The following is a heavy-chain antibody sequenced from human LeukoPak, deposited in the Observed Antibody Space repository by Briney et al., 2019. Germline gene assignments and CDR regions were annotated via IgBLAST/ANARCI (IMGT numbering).Heavy chain of an antibody. V-gene: IGHV3-21*01. CDR2: IYSTSSYK. CDR3: ASGGYDFGVRLQYYFDY. CDR1: GFTFISDR. J-gene: IGHJ4*02. D-gene: IGHD5-12*01. Sequence: GGSLSLSCAASGFTFISDRVNWVRQAPGKGLEWVSSIYSTSSYKYYADSVKGRFTISRDNAKNSLYLQMNSLRAEDTAVYYCASGGYDFGVRLQYYFDYWGQGTLVTVSS.